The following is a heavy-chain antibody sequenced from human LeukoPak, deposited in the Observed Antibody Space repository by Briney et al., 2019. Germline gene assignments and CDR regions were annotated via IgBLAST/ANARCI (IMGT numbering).Heavy chain of an antibody. CDR2: INPSGGST. V-gene: IGHV1-46*01. CDR1: GYTFTSYY. D-gene: IGHD1-7*01. CDR3: ARELGYNWNYVNEDY. J-gene: IGHJ4*02. Sequence: ASVKVSCKASGYTFTSYYMHWVRQAPAQGLEWMGIINPSGGSTSYAQKFQGRVTMTRETSTSTVYMELSSLRSEDTAVYYCARELGYNWNYVNEDYWGQGTLVTVSS.